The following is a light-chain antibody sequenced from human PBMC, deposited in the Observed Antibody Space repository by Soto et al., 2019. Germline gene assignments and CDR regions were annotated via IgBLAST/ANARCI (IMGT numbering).Light chain of an antibody. V-gene: IGKV1-9*01. CDR2: VAS. Sequence: IHLTQSPSFLSASVGDRVTITCRASQGISSYLAWYQQKPGKAPNLLIYVASTLQSGVPSRFSGSGSGTEFTLTISSLQPEDFATYYCPQLNSYWTVGPGTKVEIK. J-gene: IGKJ1*01. CDR3: PQLNSYWT. CDR1: QGISSY.